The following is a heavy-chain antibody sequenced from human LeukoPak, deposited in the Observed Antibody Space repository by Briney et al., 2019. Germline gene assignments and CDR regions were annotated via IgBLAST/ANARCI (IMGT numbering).Heavy chain of an antibody. CDR1: GGPISSGSYY. CDR2: IYTSGST. CDR3: ASHRGGFWFDP. J-gene: IGHJ5*02. D-gene: IGHD3-10*01. Sequence: PSETLSLTCTVSGGPISSGSYYWSWIRQPAGKGLEWIGRIYTSGSTNYNPSLKSRVTISVDTSKNQFSLKLSSVTAADTAVYYCASHRGGFWFDPWGQGTLVTVSS. V-gene: IGHV4-61*02.